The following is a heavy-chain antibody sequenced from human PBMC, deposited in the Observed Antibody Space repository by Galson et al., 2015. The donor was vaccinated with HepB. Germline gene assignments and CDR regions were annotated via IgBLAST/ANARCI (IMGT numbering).Heavy chain of an antibody. V-gene: IGHV3-30*03. D-gene: IGHD3-22*01. CDR2: ISYDGNKK. J-gene: IGHJ4*02. CDR1: GFTFNNHG. CDR3: AREKLYSSSMDN. Sequence: SLRLSCAASGFTFNNHGMHWVRQAPGKGLEWVSVISYDGNKKFYADSVKGRFTISRDNSKNTLSLQMYSLRPEDTALYFCAREKLYSSSMDNWGQGTLVTVSS.